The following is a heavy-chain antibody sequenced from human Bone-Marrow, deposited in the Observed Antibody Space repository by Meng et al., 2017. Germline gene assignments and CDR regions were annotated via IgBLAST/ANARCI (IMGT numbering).Heavy chain of an antibody. CDR2: IYQSGST. CDR3: ARPDYGDYLYYFDY. V-gene: IGHV4-4*02. J-gene: IGHJ4*02. D-gene: IGHD4-17*01. Sequence: QGQLQESGPGLVKPSGTLSLPCAVSGGSISSSNCWSWVRQPPGKGLEWIGEIYQSGSTNYNPSLKRRVTISVDKSKNQFSLKLSSVTAADTAVYYCARPDYGDYLYYFDYWGQGALVTVSS. CDR1: GGSISSSNC.